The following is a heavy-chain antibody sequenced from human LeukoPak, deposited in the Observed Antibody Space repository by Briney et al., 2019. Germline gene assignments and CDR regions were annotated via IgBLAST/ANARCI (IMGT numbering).Heavy chain of an antibody. Sequence: GRSLRLSCAASGFTFSSYAMHWVRQAPGKGLEWVAVISYDGSNKYYAASVKGRFTISRDNSKNTLYLQMNSLRAEDTAVYYCARGQDGSGSRRYYFDYWGQGTLVTVSS. CDR1: GFTFSSYA. J-gene: IGHJ4*02. CDR3: ARGQDGSGSRRYYFDY. CDR2: ISYDGSNK. V-gene: IGHV3-30*04. D-gene: IGHD3-10*01.